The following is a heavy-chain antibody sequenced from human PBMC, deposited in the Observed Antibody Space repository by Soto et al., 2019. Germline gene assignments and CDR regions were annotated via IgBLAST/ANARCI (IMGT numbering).Heavy chain of an antibody. CDR3: ARDGRQWLAHRAFDH. Sequence: QVQLVESGGGVVQPGRSLRLSCEVSGFTFSAFDMHWVRQAPGKGLEWVAFIWYDGSNQYYTDSVKGRFTISRDNSKNTLYLEMNSLRAEDTAVYYCARDGRQWLAHRAFDHWGQGTLVTVSS. CDR1: GFTFSAFD. D-gene: IGHD6-19*01. J-gene: IGHJ4*02. V-gene: IGHV3-33*01. CDR2: IWYDGSNQ.